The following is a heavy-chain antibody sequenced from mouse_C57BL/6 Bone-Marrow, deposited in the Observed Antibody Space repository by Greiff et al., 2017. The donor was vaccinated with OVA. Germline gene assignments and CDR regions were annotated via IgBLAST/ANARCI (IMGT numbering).Heavy chain of an antibody. D-gene: IGHD2-1*01. CDR3: ANGGGNYGYAMDY. CDR1: GYTFTSYW. Sequence: QVQLQQSGAELVKPGASVKMSCKASGYTFTSYWITWVKQRPGQGLEWIGDIYPGSGSTNYNEKFKSKATLTVDTSSSTAYMQLSSLTSEDSAVYYCANGGGNYGYAMDYWGQGTSVTVSS. CDR2: IYPGSGST. J-gene: IGHJ4*01. V-gene: IGHV1-55*01.